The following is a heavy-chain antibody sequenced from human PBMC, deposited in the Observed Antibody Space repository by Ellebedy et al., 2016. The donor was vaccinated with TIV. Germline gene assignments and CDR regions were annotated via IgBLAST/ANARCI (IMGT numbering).Heavy chain of an antibody. V-gene: IGHV4-61*08. Sequence: MPSETLSLTCTVSGGSISSVDYYWSWIRQPPGKGLEWIGYLHFSRSTDYNPSLRGRVTISGDRSKNQVSLKLSSVTAADTAVYYCARDGYTFGTHLPFDTWGQGTLVTVSS. J-gene: IGHJ5*02. CDR1: GGSISSVDYY. D-gene: IGHD5-18*01. CDR2: LHFSRST. CDR3: ARDGYTFGTHLPFDT.